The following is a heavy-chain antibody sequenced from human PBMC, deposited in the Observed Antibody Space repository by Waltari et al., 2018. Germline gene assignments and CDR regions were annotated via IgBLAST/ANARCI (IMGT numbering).Heavy chain of an antibody. D-gene: IGHD3-16*01. V-gene: IGHV4-39*01. Sequence: QLQLQESGPGLVKPSETLSLTCTGSSYSLNTYTYFWAWIRQPPGKGLEWIGYVHSDGGTYYSPSLKSRVTISIDTSQNQFSLNLNSVTASDTAVYFCARRGTYYFDYWGPGTLVTVSS. CDR2: VHSDGGT. CDR3: ARRGTYYFDY. CDR1: SYSLNTYTYF. J-gene: IGHJ4*02.